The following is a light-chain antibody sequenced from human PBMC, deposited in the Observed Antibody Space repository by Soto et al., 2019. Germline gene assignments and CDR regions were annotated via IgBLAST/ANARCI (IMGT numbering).Light chain of an antibody. V-gene: IGLV1-40*01. Sequence: QSVLTQPPSVSGAPGQRVTISCTGSSSNIGAGYDVHWYQQVPGTAPKLLIYGNSNRPSGVPDRFSGSKSGTSASLAITGLQAEDEADYYCQSFGSSLSAYVFGTGTKVTVL. CDR2: GNS. CDR3: QSFGSSLSAYV. CDR1: SSNIGAGYD. J-gene: IGLJ1*01.